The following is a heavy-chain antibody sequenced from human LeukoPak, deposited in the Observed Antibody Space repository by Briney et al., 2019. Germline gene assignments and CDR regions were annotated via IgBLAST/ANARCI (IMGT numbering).Heavy chain of an antibody. J-gene: IGHJ4*02. CDR2: ISWNSGSI. CDR1: GFTFDDYA. CDR3: AKGNRRYDSSGYSVFDY. D-gene: IGHD3-22*01. Sequence: PGGSLRLSCAASGFTFDDYAMHWVRQAPGKGLEWVSGISWNSGSIGYADSVKGRFTISRDNAKNSLYLQMNSLRAEDTALYYCAKGNRRYDSSGYSVFDYWGQGTLVTVSS. V-gene: IGHV3-9*01.